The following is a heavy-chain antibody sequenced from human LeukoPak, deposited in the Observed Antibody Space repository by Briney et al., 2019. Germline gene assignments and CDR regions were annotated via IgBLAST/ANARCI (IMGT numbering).Heavy chain of an antibody. CDR2: IRSSGGST. CDR1: GFTSTSYA. Sequence: GRSLRLSCAVSGFTSTSYAIGWVRRAPGKGLEWVSAIRSSGGSTNYTGSVKGRSTISRDNSKNTLYLQMNSLRGEDTAIYYCATYRQVLLPFESWGQGTLVTV. J-gene: IGHJ4*02. CDR3: ATYRQVLLPFES. D-gene: IGHD5-18*01. V-gene: IGHV3-23*01.